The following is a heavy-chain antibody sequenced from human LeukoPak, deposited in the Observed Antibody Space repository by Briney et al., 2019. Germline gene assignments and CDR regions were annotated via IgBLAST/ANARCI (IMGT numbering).Heavy chain of an antibody. J-gene: IGHJ6*03. D-gene: IGHD3-10*01. CDR2: INHSGST. V-gene: IGHV4-34*01. Sequence: SETLSLTCAVYGGSFSGYYWSWIRQPPGKGLEWIGEINHSGSTNYNPSLKSRVTISVDTSKNQFSLKLSSVTAADTAVYYCARHVIGRWLGDDYSYHVDVWGKGTTVTIS. CDR1: GGSFSGYY. CDR3: ARHVIGRWLGDDYSYHVDV.